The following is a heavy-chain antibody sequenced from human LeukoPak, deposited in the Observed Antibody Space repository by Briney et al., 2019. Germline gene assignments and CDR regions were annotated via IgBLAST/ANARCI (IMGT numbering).Heavy chain of an antibody. CDR3: ARGEGGYDSNFDF. J-gene: IGHJ4*02. CDR2: IYSGGTT. Sequence: GGSLRLSCAASGFTFSDYYMSWIRQAPGKGLEWVSVIYSGGTTYYADSVKGRFTISRDNSKNTLYLQMNSLRAEDTAVYYCARGEGGYDSNFDFWGQGTLVTVSS. V-gene: IGHV3-53*01. D-gene: IGHD5-12*01. CDR1: GFTFSDYY.